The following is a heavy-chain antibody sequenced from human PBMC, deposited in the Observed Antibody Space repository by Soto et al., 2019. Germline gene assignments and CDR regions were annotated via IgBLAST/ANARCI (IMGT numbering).Heavy chain of an antibody. Sequence: GGSLRLSCAASGFTFSSYGMHWVRQAPGKGLEWVAVISYDGSNKYYADSVKGRFTISRDNSKNTLYLQMNSLRAEDTAVYYCAKDGLAYDSSGPFPDYWGRGTLVTVSS. D-gene: IGHD3-22*01. CDR1: GFTFSSYG. CDR2: ISYDGSNK. CDR3: AKDGLAYDSSGPFPDY. V-gene: IGHV3-30*18. J-gene: IGHJ4*02.